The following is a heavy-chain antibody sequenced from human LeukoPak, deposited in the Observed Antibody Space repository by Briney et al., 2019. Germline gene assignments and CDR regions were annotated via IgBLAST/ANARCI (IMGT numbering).Heavy chain of an antibody. J-gene: IGHJ4*02. Sequence: PGGSLRLSCAASGFTFSSYEMKWVRQAPGKGLEWVSYISSSASTKYYADSVKGRFTISRDNAKNSLYLQMNSLRAEDTAVYYCARGAMAGSFDYWGQGTLVIVSS. CDR3: ARGAMAGSFDY. D-gene: IGHD5-18*01. CDR1: GFTFSSYE. V-gene: IGHV3-48*03. CDR2: ISSSASTK.